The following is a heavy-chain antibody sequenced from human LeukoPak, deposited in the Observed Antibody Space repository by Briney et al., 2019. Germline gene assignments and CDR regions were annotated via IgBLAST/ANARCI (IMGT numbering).Heavy chain of an antibody. Sequence: GGSLRLSCAASGFTFSSYAMSWVRQAPGKGLEWVSAISGSGGSTYYADSVKGRFTISRDNSKNSLYLQMNSLRTEDTALYYCAKVFGAFDIWGQGTMVTVSS. CDR1: GFTFSSYA. J-gene: IGHJ3*02. D-gene: IGHD3-16*01. CDR2: ISGSGGST. V-gene: IGHV3-23*01. CDR3: AKVFGAFDI.